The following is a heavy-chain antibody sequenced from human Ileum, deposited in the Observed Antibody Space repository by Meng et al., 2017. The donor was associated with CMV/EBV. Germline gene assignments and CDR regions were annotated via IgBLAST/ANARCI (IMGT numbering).Heavy chain of an antibody. V-gene: IGHV3-30*02. CDR1: GFTFRSFG. J-gene: IGHJ4*02. CDR3: VKDHGGLNRGGTGPED. D-gene: IGHD3/OR15-3a*01. Sequence: GESLKISCAASGFTFRSFGMHWVRQAPGTGLEWVAFIRYDGKSTYYAESVRGRFTISRDNSRNTLFLEMSSLTTDDTAVYHCVKDHGGLNRGGTGPEDWGQGTLVTVSS. CDR2: IRYDGKST.